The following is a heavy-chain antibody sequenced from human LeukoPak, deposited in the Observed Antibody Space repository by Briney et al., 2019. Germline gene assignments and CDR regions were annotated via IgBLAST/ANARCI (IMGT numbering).Heavy chain of an antibody. CDR2: IYSGGST. V-gene: IGHV3-53*01. CDR1: GFTVSSNY. J-gene: IGHJ4*02. D-gene: IGHD6-6*01. Sequence: GGSLRLSCAASGFTVSSNYMSWVRQAPGKGLEWVSVIYSGGSTYYADSVKGRFTISSDNSKNTLYLQMNSLRAEDTAVYYCARVGTLYSSSYYFDYWGQGTLVTVSS. CDR3: ARVGTLYSSSYYFDY.